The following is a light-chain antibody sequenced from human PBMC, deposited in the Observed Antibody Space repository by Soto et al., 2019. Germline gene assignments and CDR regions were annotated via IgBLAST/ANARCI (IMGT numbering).Light chain of an antibody. CDR3: NSYAGTSYV. Sequence: QSVLTQPASVSGTPGQSITSSCTGTSSDVGAYNYVSWYQQYPGKAPKLIIYDVSNRPSGVSCRFSGSKSGNTASLTISELQAEDEADYYCNSYAGTSYVFGTGTKVTVL. J-gene: IGLJ1*01. CDR1: SSDVGAYNY. V-gene: IGLV2-14*03. CDR2: DVS.